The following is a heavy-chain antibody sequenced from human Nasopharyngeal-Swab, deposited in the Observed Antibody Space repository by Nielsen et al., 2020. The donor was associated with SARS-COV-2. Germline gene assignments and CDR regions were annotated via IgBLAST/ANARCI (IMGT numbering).Heavy chain of an antibody. V-gene: IGHV3-33*05. D-gene: IGHD1-26*01. CDR3: ARDSATGIAGATGIDF. J-gene: IGHJ4*02. Sequence: VRQAPGRGLEWGAFIAHDASNEYYGDSVKGRFTISRDNSKNILFLQMNSLRAEDTAVYFCARDSATGIAGATGIDFWGQGILVTVSS. CDR2: IAHDASNE.